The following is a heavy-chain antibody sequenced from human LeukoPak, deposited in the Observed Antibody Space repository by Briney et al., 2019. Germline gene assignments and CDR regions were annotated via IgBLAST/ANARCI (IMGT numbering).Heavy chain of an antibody. D-gene: IGHD3-3*01. J-gene: IGHJ4*02. CDR1: GFSFSSYE. Sequence: GGSLRLSCAASGFSFSSYEMNWVRQAPGKGLEWVSYISSSGSTIYYADSVKGRFTISKDNGKNSLILQMNSLRAEDTAVYYYARVLDFWSGPNLDSWGQGTLVTASS. CDR2: ISSSGSTI. CDR3: ARVLDFWSGPNLDS. V-gene: IGHV3-48*03.